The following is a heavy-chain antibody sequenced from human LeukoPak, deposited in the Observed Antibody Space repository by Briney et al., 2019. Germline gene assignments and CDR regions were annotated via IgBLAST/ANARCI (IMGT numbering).Heavy chain of an antibody. D-gene: IGHD1-1*01. V-gene: IGHV3-64*01. Sequence: GGSLRLSCAASGFTFSSYAMHWVRQAPGKGLEYVSGINSNGGGTYYANSVKGRFTISRDNSKNTLYLQMGGLRAEDMAVYYCARGTVSSGTRRSNFDYWGQGTLGTVSS. CDR1: GFTFSSYA. CDR3: ARGTVSSGTRRSNFDY. CDR2: INSNGGGT. J-gene: IGHJ4*02.